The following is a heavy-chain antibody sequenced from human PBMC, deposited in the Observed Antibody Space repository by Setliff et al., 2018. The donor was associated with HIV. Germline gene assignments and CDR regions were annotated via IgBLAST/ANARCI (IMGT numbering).Heavy chain of an antibody. CDR1: GGSFSGY. CDR3: AREDYYDSMTTNYYYNGMDV. CDR2: INHSGNT. D-gene: IGHD3-22*01. J-gene: IGHJ6*02. V-gene: IGHV4-34*01. Sequence: SETLSLTCAVHGGSFSGYWSWIRQSPGKGLEWLGEINHSGNTHYDPSLKSRLTISIDTSKKQFSLKLSSVTAADTAVYYCAREDYYDSMTTNYYYNGMDVWGQGTTVTVSS.